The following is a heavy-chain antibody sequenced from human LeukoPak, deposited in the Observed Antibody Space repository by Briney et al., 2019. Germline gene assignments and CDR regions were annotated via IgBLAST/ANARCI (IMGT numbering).Heavy chain of an antibody. CDR1: GGSMSSGGYY. Sequence: PSETLSLTCSVSGGSMSSGGYYWSWIRQHPGKGLEWIGEIYHSGSTNYNPSLKSRVTISVDKSKNQFSLKLSSVTAADTAVYYCSSDYGDSAVGDYWGQGTLVTVSS. CDR2: IYHSGST. CDR3: SSDYGDSAVGDY. J-gene: IGHJ4*02. V-gene: IGHV4-31*09. D-gene: IGHD4-17*01.